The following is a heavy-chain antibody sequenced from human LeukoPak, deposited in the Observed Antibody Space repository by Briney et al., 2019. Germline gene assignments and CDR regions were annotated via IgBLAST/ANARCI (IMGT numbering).Heavy chain of an antibody. J-gene: IGHJ4*02. CDR2: ISSSGSTI. CDR1: GFTFSSYS. V-gene: IGHV3-48*01. CDR3: AKSLGYYFDY. Sequence: PPGGSLRLSCAASGFTFSSYSMNWVRQAPGKGLEWVSYISSSGSTIYYADSVKGRFTISRDNSKNTLYLQMNSLRAEDTAVYYCAKSLGYYFDYWGQGTLVTVSS.